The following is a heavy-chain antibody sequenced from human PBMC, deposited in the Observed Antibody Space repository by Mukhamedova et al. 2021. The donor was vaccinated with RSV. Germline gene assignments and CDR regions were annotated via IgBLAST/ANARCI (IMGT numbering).Heavy chain of an antibody. CDR3: VRHGAPWCSGGSCYGMDV. Sequence: GLEWIGYIYYSGSTNYNPSLKSRVTISVDTSKNQFSLKLSSVTAADTAVYYCVRHGAPWCSGGSCYGMDVWGQGTTVTVSS. V-gene: IGHV4-59*08. J-gene: IGHJ6*02. D-gene: IGHD2-15*01. CDR2: IYYSGST.